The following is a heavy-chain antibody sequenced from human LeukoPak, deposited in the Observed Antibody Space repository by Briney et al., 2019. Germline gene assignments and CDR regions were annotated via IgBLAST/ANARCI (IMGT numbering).Heavy chain of an antibody. CDR1: GGSFSGYY. Sequence: SETLSLTCAVHGGSFSGYYWSWIRQPPGKGLEWIGEINHSGSTNYNPSLKSRVTISVDTSKNQFSLKLSSVTAADTAVYYCARGFTIFGVVKGPNGYWGQGTLVTVSS. J-gene: IGHJ4*02. D-gene: IGHD3-3*01. CDR3: ARGFTIFGVVKGPNGY. CDR2: INHSGST. V-gene: IGHV4-34*01.